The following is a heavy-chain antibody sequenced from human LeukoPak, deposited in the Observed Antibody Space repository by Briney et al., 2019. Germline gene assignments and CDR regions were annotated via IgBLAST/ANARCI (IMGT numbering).Heavy chain of an antibody. CDR1: GYAFSSLG. D-gene: IGHD2-21*01. Sequence: ASVKVSCKASGYAFSSLGISWVRQAPGQGLEWMGWISAYNGRADYAQKLQGRVTMTTDTSTSTAYMELRSLTSDDTAMYYCARDIGISQFDYWGQGTLVTVSS. CDR3: ARDIGISQFDY. V-gene: IGHV1-18*01. J-gene: IGHJ4*02. CDR2: ISAYNGRA.